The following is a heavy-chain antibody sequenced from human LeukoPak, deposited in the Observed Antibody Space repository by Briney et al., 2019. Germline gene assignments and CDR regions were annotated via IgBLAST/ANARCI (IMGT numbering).Heavy chain of an antibody. D-gene: IGHD3-22*01. CDR2: IYYSGST. CDR3: ARDKLGDSSGYYPHDAFDI. J-gene: IGHJ3*02. CDR1: GGSISSGGYY. Sequence: SQTLSLTCTVSGGSISSGGYYWSWIRQHPGKGLEWIGYIYYSGSTYYNPSLKSRVTISVDTSKNQFSLKLSSVTAADTAVYYCARDKLGDSSGYYPHDAFDIWGQGTMVTVSS. V-gene: IGHV4-31*03.